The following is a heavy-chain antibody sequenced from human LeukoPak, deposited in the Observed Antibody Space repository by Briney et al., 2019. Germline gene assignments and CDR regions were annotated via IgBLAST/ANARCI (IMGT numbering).Heavy chain of an antibody. J-gene: IGHJ6*02. V-gene: IGHV4-34*01. CDR1: GGSIAPYY. CDR3: ARGRSWVGATPHYGMDV. D-gene: IGHD1-26*01. Sequence: PSETLSLTCTVSGGSIAPYYWSWIRQPPGKGLEWIGEINHSGSTNYNPSLKSRVTISVDTSKNQFSLKLSSVTAADTAVYYCARGRSWVGATPHYGMDVWGQGTTVTVSS. CDR2: INHSGST.